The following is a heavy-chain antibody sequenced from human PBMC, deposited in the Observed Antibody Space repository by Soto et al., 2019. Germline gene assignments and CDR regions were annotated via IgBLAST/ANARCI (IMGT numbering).Heavy chain of an antibody. V-gene: IGHV3-64D*06. CDR1: GFTFNTFA. J-gene: IGHJ4*02. Sequence: GGSLRLSCSASGFTFNTFAMHWVRQTPGKGLEFVSAISSNGGNTYYADSVKGRFAISRDNSKNTLYLRMYSLRPEDTALYYCVKEGYMRSDWYGQFDCWGQGTLVTVSS. CDR2: ISSNGGNT. CDR3: VKEGYMRSDWYGQFDC. D-gene: IGHD6-19*01.